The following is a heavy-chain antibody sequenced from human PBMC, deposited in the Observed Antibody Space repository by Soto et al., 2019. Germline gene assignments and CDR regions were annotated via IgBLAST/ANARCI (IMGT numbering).Heavy chain of an antibody. CDR1: GFTFDDYA. CDR3: AKSSYLVLSSLLNAFDI. CDR2: ISWNSGSI. D-gene: IGHD2-8*01. Sequence: GGSLRLSCAASGFTFDDYAMHWVRQAPGKGLEWVSGISWNSGSIGYADSVKGRFTISRDNAKNSLYLQMNSLRAEDTALYYCAKSSYLVLSSLLNAFDIWGQGTMVTVSS. V-gene: IGHV3-9*01. J-gene: IGHJ3*02.